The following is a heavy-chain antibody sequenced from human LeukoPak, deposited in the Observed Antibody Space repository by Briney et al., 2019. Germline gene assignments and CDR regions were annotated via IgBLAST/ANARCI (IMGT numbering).Heavy chain of an antibody. Sequence: SETLSLTCTVSGYSISSGYYWGWIRQPPGKGLEWIGSIYHSGSTYYNPSLKSRVTISVDTSKNQFSLKLSSVTAADTAVYYCARDEGLYDFWSGDHFDYWGQGTLVTVSS. V-gene: IGHV4-38-2*02. CDR2: IYHSGST. CDR3: ARDEGLYDFWSGDHFDY. J-gene: IGHJ4*02. D-gene: IGHD3-3*01. CDR1: GYSISSGYY.